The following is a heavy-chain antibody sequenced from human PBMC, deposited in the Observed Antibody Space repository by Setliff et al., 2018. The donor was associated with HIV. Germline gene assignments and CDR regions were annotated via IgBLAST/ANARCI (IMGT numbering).Heavy chain of an antibody. J-gene: IGHJ4*02. V-gene: IGHV3-15*01. D-gene: IGHD7-27*01. CDR2: IKSKTDGGTT. CDR1: GFIFKNAW. CDR3: TTGGDWGPLRFDY. Sequence: PGGSLRLSCAASGFIFKNAWMSWVRQAPGKGLEWVGRIKSKTDGGTTDYAAPVKGRFTISRDDSKNTRYLQMSSLKTEDTAVYYCTTGGDWGPLRFDYWGQGMLVTVAS.